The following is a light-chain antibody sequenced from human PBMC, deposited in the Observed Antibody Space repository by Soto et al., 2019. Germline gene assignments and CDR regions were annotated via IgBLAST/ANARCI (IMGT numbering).Light chain of an antibody. V-gene: IGLV2-8*01. CDR3: SSYAGSDVFV. Sequence: QSVLTQPPSASGSPGQSVAISCTGTSSDVGAYNYVAWYQQHPGKVPKLMIYEVSKRPSGVHDRFSGSKSGNTASLTVSGLQADDEADYYCSSYAGSDVFVFGTGTKVTVL. CDR1: SSDVGAYNY. J-gene: IGLJ1*01. CDR2: EVS.